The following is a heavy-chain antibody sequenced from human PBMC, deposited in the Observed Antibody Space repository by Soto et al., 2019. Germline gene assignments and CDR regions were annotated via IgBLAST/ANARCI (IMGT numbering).Heavy chain of an antibody. CDR3: ARVGGIQDYYGSGRYRYNWFDP. CDR1: GFTFSSYS. Sequence: GGSLRLSCAASGFTFSSYSMNWVRQAPGKGLEWVSYISSSSSTIYYADSVKGRFTISRDNAKNSLYLQMNSLRAEDTAVYYCARVGGIQDYYGSGRYRYNWFDPWGQGTLVTVSS. CDR2: ISSSSSTI. J-gene: IGHJ5*02. V-gene: IGHV3-48*01. D-gene: IGHD3-10*01.